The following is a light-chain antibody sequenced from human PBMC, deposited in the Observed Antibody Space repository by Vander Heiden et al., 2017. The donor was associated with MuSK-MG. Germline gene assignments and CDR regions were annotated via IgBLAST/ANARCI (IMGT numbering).Light chain of an antibody. CDR3: QQSHSIPHT. CDR2: AAS. CDR1: QSIRTY. V-gene: IGKV1-39*01. J-gene: IGKJ4*01. Sequence: DIQMTQSPSSLSASVGDRVTITCRASQSIRTYLNWYQQKPGKAPKLLIFAASKLQSGVPSKFSGSGSGTDFTLTISRLQPDDFAVYYCQQSHSIPHTFGGGTKVEMK.